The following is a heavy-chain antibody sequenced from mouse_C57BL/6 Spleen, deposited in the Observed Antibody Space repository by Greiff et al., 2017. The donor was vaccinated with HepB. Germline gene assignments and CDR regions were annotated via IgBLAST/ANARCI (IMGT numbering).Heavy chain of an antibody. CDR1: GFTFSSYA. CDR3: ARDGLTGTGMDY. Sequence: EVQLQESGGGLVKPGGSLKLSCAASGFTFSSYAMSWVRQTPEKRLEWVATISDGGSYTYYPDNVKGRFTISRDNAKNNLYLQMSHLKSEDTAMYYCARDGLTGTGMDYWGQGTSVTVSS. D-gene: IGHD4-1*01. V-gene: IGHV5-4*01. CDR2: ISDGGSYT. J-gene: IGHJ4*01.